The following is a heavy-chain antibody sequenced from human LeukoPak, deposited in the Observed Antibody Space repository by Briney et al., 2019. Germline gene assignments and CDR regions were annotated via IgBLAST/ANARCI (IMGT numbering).Heavy chain of an antibody. CDR2: ISSGSSTR. V-gene: IGHV3-48*02. CDR3: AREWIQLFDY. J-gene: IGHJ4*02. Sequence: GGSLRLSCAASGFTFSTHNMNWVRQAPGKGLEWVSYISSGSSTRYYADSVKGRFTISRDNAKNSLYLQMNSLRDEDTAVYYCAREWIQLFDYWGQGTLVTVSS. D-gene: IGHD5-18*01. CDR1: GFTFSTHN.